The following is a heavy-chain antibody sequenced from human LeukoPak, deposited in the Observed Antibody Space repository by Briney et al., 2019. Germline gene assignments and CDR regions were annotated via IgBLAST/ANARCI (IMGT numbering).Heavy chain of an antibody. CDR1: GYTFTSYH. CDR3: ARGDPRGYCTSTSCPTGWFGP. V-gene: IGHV1-46*01. D-gene: IGHD2-2*01. J-gene: IGHJ5*02. Sequence: ASVKVSCKASGYTFTSYHMHWVRQAPGQGLEWMGIINPSGGGSSSPEKFQGRVTMTRDTSTSTVYMELSSLRSEDTAVYYCARGDPRGYCTSTSCPTGWFGPWGQGTLVTVSS. CDR2: INPSGGGS.